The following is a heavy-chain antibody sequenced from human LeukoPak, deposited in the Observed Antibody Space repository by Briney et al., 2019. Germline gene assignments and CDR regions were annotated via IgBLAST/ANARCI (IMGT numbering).Heavy chain of an antibody. J-gene: IGHJ6*02. V-gene: IGHV3-7*04. CDR1: GFTFSRYW. CDR2: IKQDGSEK. CDR3: VRASSSPLSTWGRGYGLDV. Sequence: GGSLRLSCAAYGFTFSRYWMSWVRQAPGKGLEWVANIKQDGSEKDYVDSVKGRFTISRDTAKNSLYVQMNSLRADDTAVYYCVRASSSPLSTWGRGYGLDVWGQGTTVTVSS. D-gene: IGHD6-13*01.